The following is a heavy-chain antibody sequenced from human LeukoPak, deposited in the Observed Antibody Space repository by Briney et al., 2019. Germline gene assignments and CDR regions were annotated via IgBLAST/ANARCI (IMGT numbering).Heavy chain of an antibody. V-gene: IGHV3-30-3*01. D-gene: IGHD5-18*01. CDR1: GFSFSVYA. Sequence: GRSLRLSCAASGFSFSVYAVHWVRQAPGKGLEWVAVISYDGSKKFYADSMKGRFTISRDNSENTLYLQMNSLRAEGTAVYYCARGGWIQTANTLFDYWGQGTLVTVSS. CDR2: ISYDGSKK. J-gene: IGHJ4*02. CDR3: ARGGWIQTANTLFDY.